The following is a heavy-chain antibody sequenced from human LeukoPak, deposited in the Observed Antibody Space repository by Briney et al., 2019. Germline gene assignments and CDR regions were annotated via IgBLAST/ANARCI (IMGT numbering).Heavy chain of an antibody. CDR3: AKDLSSSSWYYYGMDV. V-gene: IGHV3-9*01. Sequence: GGSLRLSCAASGFTFDDYAMHWVRQAPGKGLEWVSGISWNSGSIGYADSVKGRFTISRDNAKNSLYLQMNSLRAEDTALYYCAKDLSSSSWYYYGMDVWGQGTTVTVSS. J-gene: IGHJ6*02. CDR1: GFTFDDYA. CDR2: ISWNSGSI. D-gene: IGHD6-13*01.